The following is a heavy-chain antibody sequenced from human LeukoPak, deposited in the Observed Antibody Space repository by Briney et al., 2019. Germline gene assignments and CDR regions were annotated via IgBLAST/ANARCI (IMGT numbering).Heavy chain of an antibody. CDR2: INHSGST. V-gene: IGHV4-34*01. CDR3: ARGFDYSRYYGMDV. CDR1: GGSFSGYY. Sequence: KPSETLSLTCAVYGGSFSGYYWSWIRQPPGKGLEWIGEINHSGSTNYNPSLKSRVTISVDTSKNQFSLKLSSVTAADTAVYYCARGFDYSRYYGMDVWGQGTTVTVSS. J-gene: IGHJ6*02. D-gene: IGHD4-11*01.